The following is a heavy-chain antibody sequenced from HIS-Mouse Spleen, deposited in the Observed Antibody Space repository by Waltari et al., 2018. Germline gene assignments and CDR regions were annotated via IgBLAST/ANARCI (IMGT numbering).Heavy chain of an antibody. D-gene: IGHD2-15*01. Sequence: QVQLVQSGAEVKKPGASVKVSCKASGYTFTSYDINWVRQATGQGLEWKGWMNPNSGNTGYAQKCKGRVTMTSNTSISTAYMELSSLRSEDTAVYYCARWEYCSGGSCQSAFDIWGQGTMVTVSS. V-gene: IGHV1-8*01. J-gene: IGHJ3*02. CDR1: GYTFTSYD. CDR2: MNPNSGNT. CDR3: ARWEYCSGGSCQSAFDI.